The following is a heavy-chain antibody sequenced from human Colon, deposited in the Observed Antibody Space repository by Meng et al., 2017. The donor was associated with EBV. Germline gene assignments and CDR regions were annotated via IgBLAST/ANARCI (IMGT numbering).Heavy chain of an antibody. V-gene: IGHV4-30-4*01. CDR3: ARNYYFDY. CDR2: IYYTGST. Sequence: VSGPGLLKPSQALSITSTVPGGSINSGDYYWSWIRQPPGKGLEWIGYIYYTGSTYYNPSLKSRVTISMDTSKNQFSLRLSSVTAADTAVYYCARNYYFDYWGQGTLVTVSS. CDR1: GGSINSGDYY. J-gene: IGHJ4*02.